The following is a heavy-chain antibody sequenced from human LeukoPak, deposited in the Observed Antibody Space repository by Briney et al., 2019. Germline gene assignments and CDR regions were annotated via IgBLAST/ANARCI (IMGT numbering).Heavy chain of an antibody. Sequence: GGSLRLSCAASGFALSSHWMTWVRQVPGKGLEWVANIKHDESEKNYLDSVKGRFTISRDNAQNSLYLQMNGLRVEDTAVYYCTRRLDDWGQGTLVTVSS. CDR1: GFALSSHW. D-gene: IGHD3-16*01. CDR2: IKHDESEK. J-gene: IGHJ4*02. V-gene: IGHV3-7*01. CDR3: TRRLDD.